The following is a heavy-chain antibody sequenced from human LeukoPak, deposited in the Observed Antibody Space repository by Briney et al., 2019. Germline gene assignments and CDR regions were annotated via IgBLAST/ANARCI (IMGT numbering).Heavy chain of an antibody. V-gene: IGHV3-66*04. CDR2: IYISDIT. J-gene: IGHJ4*02. CDR3: AKRSPPY. D-gene: IGHD3-10*01. Sequence: GGSLRLSCTASGFSISTNDMTWVRQAPGKGLEWVSLIYISDITKYADTVQGRFIISRDNSKDTLYLQMNNLRVEDTAVYYCAKRSPPYWGQGTLVSVSS. CDR1: GFSISTND.